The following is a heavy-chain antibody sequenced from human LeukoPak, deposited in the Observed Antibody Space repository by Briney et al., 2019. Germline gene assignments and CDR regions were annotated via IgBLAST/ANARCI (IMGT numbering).Heavy chain of an antibody. CDR1: GGSITSSSFF. Sequence: SETLSLTCTVSGGSITSSSFFWGWIRQPPGKGLEWIGSIYYTGTTYYNPSLKSRVAMSLDASKNQFSLKLSSVTAADTAVYYCARDYNWSTHGGAFDIWGQGTMVTVSS. D-gene: IGHD1-1*01. CDR2: IYYTGTT. J-gene: IGHJ3*02. CDR3: ARDYNWSTHGGAFDI. V-gene: IGHV4-39*07.